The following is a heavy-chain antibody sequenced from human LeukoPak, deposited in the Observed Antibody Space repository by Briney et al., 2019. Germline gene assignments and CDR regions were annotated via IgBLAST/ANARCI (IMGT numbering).Heavy chain of an antibody. CDR2: ISYDGSNK. J-gene: IGHJ6*04. V-gene: IGHV3-30*18. CDR3: AKDRRRAAAGTDGDYYYGMDV. Sequence: GGSLRLSCAASGFTFSSYGMHWVRQAPGKGLEWVAVISYDGSNKYYADSVKGRFTISRDNSKNTLYLQMNSLSAEDTAVYYCAKDRRRAAAGTDGDYYYGMDVWGKGTTVTVSS. CDR1: GFTFSSYG. D-gene: IGHD6-13*01.